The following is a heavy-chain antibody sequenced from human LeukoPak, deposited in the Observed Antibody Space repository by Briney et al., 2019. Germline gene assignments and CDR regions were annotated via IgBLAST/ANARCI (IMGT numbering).Heavy chain of an antibody. D-gene: IGHD3-10*01. CDR3: ARDMNYYGSGGGDGAFDI. V-gene: IGHV4-31*03. Sequence: PSQTLSLTCTVSGGSISSGGYYWRWIRQHPGKGLEWIGYIYYSGSTYYNPSLKSRVTISVDTSKNQFSLKLSSVTAADTAVYYCARDMNYYGSGGGDGAFDIWGQGTTVTVSS. CDR1: GGSISSGGYY. J-gene: IGHJ3*02. CDR2: IYYSGST.